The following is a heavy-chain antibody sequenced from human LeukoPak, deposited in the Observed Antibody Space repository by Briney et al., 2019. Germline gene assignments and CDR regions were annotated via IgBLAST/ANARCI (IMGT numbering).Heavy chain of an antibody. D-gene: IGHD6-19*01. Sequence: SETLSLTCTVSGGSISSYYWSWIRQPPGKGLEWIGYIYYSGSTDYNPPLKSRVTISIDTSKNQFSLKLSSVTAADTAVYYCARDVYSSGYNWFDPWGQGTLVTVSS. CDR2: IYYSGST. V-gene: IGHV4-59*01. CDR1: GGSISSYY. J-gene: IGHJ5*02. CDR3: ARDVYSSGYNWFDP.